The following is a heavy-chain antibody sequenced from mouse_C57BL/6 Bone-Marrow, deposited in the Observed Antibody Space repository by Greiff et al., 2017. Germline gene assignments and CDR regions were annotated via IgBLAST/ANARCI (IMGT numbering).Heavy chain of an antibody. CDR2: IDPETGGT. D-gene: IGHD2-14*01. V-gene: IGHV1-15*01. CDR3: TRGTTRYFDV. J-gene: IGHJ1*03. Sequence: QVQLQQSGAELVRPGASVTLSCKASGYTFTDYEMHWVKQTPVHGLEWIGAIDPETGGTAYNQKFKGKAILTADKSSSTAYMELRSLTSEDSAVYYCTRGTTRYFDVWGTGTTVTVSS. CDR1: GYTFTDYE.